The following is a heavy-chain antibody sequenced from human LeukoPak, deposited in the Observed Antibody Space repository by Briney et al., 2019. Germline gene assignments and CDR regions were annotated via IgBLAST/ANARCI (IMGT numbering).Heavy chain of an antibody. D-gene: IGHD5-24*01. CDR3: ARDGYNADAFDI. CDR2: ISRDGGST. J-gene: IGHJ3*02. CDR1: GFTFDDYT. V-gene: IGHV3-43*01. Sequence: GGSLRLSCAASGFTFDDYTMHWVRQAPGKGLEWVSLISRDGGSTYYADSVKGRFTISRDNSKNSLYLQMNSLRTEDTALYYCARDGYNADAFDIWGQGTMVIVSS.